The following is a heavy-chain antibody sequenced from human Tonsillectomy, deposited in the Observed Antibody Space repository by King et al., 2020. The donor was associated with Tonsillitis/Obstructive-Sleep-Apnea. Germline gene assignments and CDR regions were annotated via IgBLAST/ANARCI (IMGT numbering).Heavy chain of an antibody. CDR1: GGSISSYY. CDR2: IYYSGGT. V-gene: IGHV4-59*01. J-gene: IGHJ3*02. CDR3: ARERDDAFDI. Sequence: QLQESGPGLVKPSETLSLTCTVSGGSISSYYWSWIRQPPGKGLEWIGYIYYSGGTKYNPSLKSRVTISVDTSKNQFSLKLSSVTAADTAVYFCARERDDAFDIRGQGTIVTVSS.